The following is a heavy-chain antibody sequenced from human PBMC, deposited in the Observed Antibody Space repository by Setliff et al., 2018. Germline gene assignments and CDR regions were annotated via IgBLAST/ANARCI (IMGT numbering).Heavy chain of an antibody. CDR3: ARDYTYYDFWSGPSSDAFDI. V-gene: IGHV3-48*01. J-gene: IGHJ3*02. CDR1: GFTFRSYT. CDR2: ISSSSSTI. D-gene: IGHD3-3*01. Sequence: GGSLRLSCAASGFTFRSYTMNWVRQAPGKGLEWVSYISSSSSTIYYADSVKGRFTISRDNAKNSLYLQMNSLRAEDTAVYYCARDYTYYDFWSGPSSDAFDIWGQGTMVTVSS.